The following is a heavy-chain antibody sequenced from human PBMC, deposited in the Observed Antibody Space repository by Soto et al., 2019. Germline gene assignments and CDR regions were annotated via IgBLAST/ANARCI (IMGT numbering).Heavy chain of an antibody. CDR2: ISAYNGNT. J-gene: IGHJ6*02. D-gene: IGHD2-2*01. Sequence: ASVKVSCKASGYTFTSYYMHWVRQAPGQGLEWMVCISAYNGNTNYAQKLQGRVTMTTDTSTSTAYMELRSLRSDDTAVYYCARDPVPFYCSSTNCLGEGYYGMDVWGQGTTVTVSS. CDR3: ARDPVPFYCSSTNCLGEGYYGMDV. CDR1: GYTFTSYY. V-gene: IGHV1-18*04.